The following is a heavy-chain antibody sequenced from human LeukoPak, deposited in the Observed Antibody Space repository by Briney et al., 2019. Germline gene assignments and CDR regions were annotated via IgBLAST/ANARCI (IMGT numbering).Heavy chain of an antibody. CDR3: AKTLSSGWSGKYYFDY. V-gene: IGHV3-23*01. D-gene: IGHD6-19*01. CDR2: ISGNVDNT. J-gene: IGHJ4*02. CDR1: GFTFSSCA. Sequence: GGSLRLSCAASGFTFSSCAMSWVRQAPGKGLEWVSGISGNVDNTYYADSVKGRFTIYRDNSKSRLSLQMNSLRAEDTAVYYCAKTLSSGWSGKYYFDYWGQGTLVSVSS.